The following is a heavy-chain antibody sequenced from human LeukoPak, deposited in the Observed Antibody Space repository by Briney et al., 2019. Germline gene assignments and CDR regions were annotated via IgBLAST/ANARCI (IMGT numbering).Heavy chain of an antibody. V-gene: IGHV4-59*06. CDR2: IYSSGST. J-gene: IGHJ4*02. Sequence: PSETLSLTCIVSGGSISSYYWSWIRQRPGKGLEYFGYIYSSGSTYYNPSLKSRVTISMDTSKNQFSLTLTSVTAADTAVYYCARESGYSGGPFDYWGQGTLVTVSS. CDR1: GGSISSYY. D-gene: IGHD6-19*01. CDR3: ARESGYSGGPFDY.